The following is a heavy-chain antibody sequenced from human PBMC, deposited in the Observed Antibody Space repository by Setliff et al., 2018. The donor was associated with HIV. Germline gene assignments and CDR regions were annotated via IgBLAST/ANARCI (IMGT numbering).Heavy chain of an antibody. CDR1: GFTFSRYS. V-gene: IGHV3-21*01. CDR3: AREMATFYAFDI. Sequence: GESLKISCAASGFTFSRYSMTWVRQAPGKGLEWVSPITSSSSHIYYADSVKGRFTISRDNAKNSLYLQMNSLRAEDTAVYYCAREMATFYAFDIWGQGTMVTVSS. J-gene: IGHJ3*02. D-gene: IGHD5-12*01. CDR2: ITSSSSHI.